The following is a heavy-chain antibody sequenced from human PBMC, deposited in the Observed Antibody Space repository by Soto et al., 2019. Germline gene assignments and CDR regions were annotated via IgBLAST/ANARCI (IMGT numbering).Heavy chain of an antibody. V-gene: IGHV3-33*01. J-gene: IGHJ4*02. CDR3: GSESFYLDY. CDR1: GFTFSRYG. CDR2: IWFDGSQS. Sequence: GGSLRLSCAVSGFTFSRYGMHWVRQAPGKGLEWVTVIWFDGSQSHYADSVKGRFTISRDDSKNTLYLQMDSLRAEDTAIYCVGSESFYLDYWGQGTLVTVSS. D-gene: IGHD3-10*01.